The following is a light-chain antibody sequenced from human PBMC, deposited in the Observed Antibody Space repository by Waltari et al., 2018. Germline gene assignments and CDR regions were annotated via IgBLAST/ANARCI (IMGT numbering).Light chain of an antibody. CDR3: QQYNNYPMYT. CDR2: KAS. CDR1: QSIDIW. V-gene: IGKV1-5*03. Sequence: DIQMTQSPSTLFASVGDRVTITCRASQSIDIWLAWYQQKPGTVPKLLIYKASSLESGVPSRFSGSGSGTECTLTISSLQPDDFATYYCQQYNNYPMYTFGQGTKLEIK. J-gene: IGKJ2*01.